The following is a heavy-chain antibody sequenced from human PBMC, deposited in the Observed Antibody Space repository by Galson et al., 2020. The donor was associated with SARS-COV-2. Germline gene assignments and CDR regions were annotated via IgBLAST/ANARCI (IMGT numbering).Heavy chain of an antibody. CDR1: GGSTSNYY. CDR2: ISYSGST. V-gene: IGHV4-59*01. D-gene: IGHD2-2*01. CDR3: ARVFYCSSTSCDLGYFDL. Sequence: ASETLSLTCTVSGGSTSNYYWSWIRQPPGKGLEWIGYISYSGSTNYNPSLKNRVTISADTSKNQLSLKLRSVTAADTAVYFCARVFYCSSTSCDLGYFDLWGRGTLVTVS. J-gene: IGHJ2*01.